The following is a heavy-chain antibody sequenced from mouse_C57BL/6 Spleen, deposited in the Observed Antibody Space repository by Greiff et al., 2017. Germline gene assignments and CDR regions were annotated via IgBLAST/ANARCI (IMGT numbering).Heavy chain of an antibody. CDR3: ARSTTVQRDPSFAD. J-gene: IGHJ3*01. Sequence: QVQLQQPGAELVKPGASVKMSCKASGYTFTSYWITWVKQRPGQGLEWIGDIYPGSGSTNYNEKFKSKATLTVDTSSSTAYMQLSSLTSEDSAVYYCARSTTVQRDPSFADWGQGTLVTVSA. CDR1: GYTFTSYW. V-gene: IGHV1-55*01. CDR2: IYPGSGST. D-gene: IGHD1-1*01.